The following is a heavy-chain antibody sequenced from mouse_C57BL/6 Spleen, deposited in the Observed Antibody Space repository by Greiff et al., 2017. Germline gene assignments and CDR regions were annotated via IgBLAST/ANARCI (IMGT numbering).Heavy chain of an antibody. CDR3: ARAVTTYYFDY. CDR1: GYTFTSYW. Sequence: QVQLQQPGAELVKPGASVKLSCKASGYTFTSYWMHWVKQRPGQGLEWIGMIHPNSGSTNYNEKFKSKATLTVDKSSSTAYMQLSSLTSEDSAVYYCARAVTTYYFDYWGQGTTLTVSS. J-gene: IGHJ2*01. V-gene: IGHV1-64*01. D-gene: IGHD2-2*01. CDR2: IHPNSGST.